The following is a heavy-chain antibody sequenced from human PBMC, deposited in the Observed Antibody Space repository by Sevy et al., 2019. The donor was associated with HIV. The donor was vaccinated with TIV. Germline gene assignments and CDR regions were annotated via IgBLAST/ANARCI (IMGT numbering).Heavy chain of an antibody. CDR2: IYPGDSDT. Sequence: GESLKISCKGSGYSFTSYWIGWVRQMPGKGLEWMGIIYPGDSDTRYSPSFQGQVTISADKSISTAYLRWSSLKASDTAMYYRASPRVRVDPHAFDIWGQGTMVTVSS. CDR1: GYSFTSYW. J-gene: IGHJ3*02. D-gene: IGHD3-3*01. V-gene: IGHV5-51*01. CDR3: ASPRVRVDPHAFDI.